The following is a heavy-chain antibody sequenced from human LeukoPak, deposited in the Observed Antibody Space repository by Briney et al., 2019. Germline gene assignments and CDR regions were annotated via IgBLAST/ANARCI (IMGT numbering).Heavy chain of an antibody. CDR2: ISGSGGST. CDR3: AKGRELDYGGNSDYFDY. V-gene: IGHV3-23*01. Sequence: HTGGFLRLSCAASGFTFSSYAMSWVRQAPGKGLEWVSAISGSGGSTYYADSVKGRFTISRDNSKNTLYLQMNSLRAEDTAVYYCAKGRELDYGGNSDYFDYWGQGTLVTVSS. CDR1: GFTFSSYA. D-gene: IGHD4-23*01. J-gene: IGHJ4*02.